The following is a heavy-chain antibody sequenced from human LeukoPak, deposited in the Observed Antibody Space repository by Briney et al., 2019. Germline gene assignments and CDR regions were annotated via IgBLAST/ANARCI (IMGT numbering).Heavy chain of an antibody. CDR2: ISSRISTI. Sequence: GGSLRLSCAASGFTFSSYSMNWVRQAPGKGLEWVSYISSRISTIYYGDSVKGRFTISRDNAKNSLYLQMNSLRAEDTAVYYCAKVQTPYNEAAGFFDYWGQGTLVTVSS. J-gene: IGHJ4*02. D-gene: IGHD6-13*01. V-gene: IGHV3-48*01. CDR1: GFTFSSYS. CDR3: AKVQTPYNEAAGFFDY.